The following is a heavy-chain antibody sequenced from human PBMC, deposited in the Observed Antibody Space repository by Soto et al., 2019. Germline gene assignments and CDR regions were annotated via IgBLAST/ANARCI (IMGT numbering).Heavy chain of an antibody. CDR2: INPNSGGT. Sequence: ASVKVSCKASGYTFTGYYMHWVRQAPGQGLEWMGWINPNSGGTNYAQKFQGRVTTTRDTSISTAYMELSRLRSDDTAVYYCAREGTYYDFWSGYYTPYYYGMDVWGQGTTVTVSS. V-gene: IGHV1-2*02. CDR3: AREGTYYDFWSGYYTPYYYGMDV. D-gene: IGHD3-3*01. CDR1: GYTFTGYY. J-gene: IGHJ6*02.